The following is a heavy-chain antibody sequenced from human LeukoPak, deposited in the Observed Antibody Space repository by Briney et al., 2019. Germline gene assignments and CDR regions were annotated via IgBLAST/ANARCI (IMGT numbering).Heavy chain of an antibody. CDR2: ISSSSSYI. D-gene: IGHD3-10*01. V-gene: IGHV3-21*01. J-gene: IGHJ4*02. CDR1: GFTFSSYS. Sequence: GGSLRLSCAASGFTFSSYSMNWVRQAPGKGLEWVSSISSSSSYIYYADSVKGRFTISRDNAKNSLYLQMDSLRAEDTAVYYCARQKGNTMVRGGFDYWGQGTLVTVSS. CDR3: ARQKGNTMVRGGFDY.